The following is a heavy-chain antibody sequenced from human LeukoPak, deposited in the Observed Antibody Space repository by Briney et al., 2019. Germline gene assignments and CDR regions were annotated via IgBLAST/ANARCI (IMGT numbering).Heavy chain of an antibody. CDR3: ASFGSALRWFDP. Sequence: SETLSLTCTVSGGSISSSSYYWGWIRQPPGKGLVWIGSIYYSGSTYYNPSLKSRVTISVDTSENQFSLKLSSVTAADTAVYYCASFGSALRWFDPWGQGTLVSVSS. CDR1: GGSISSSSYY. CDR2: IYYSGST. D-gene: IGHD3-10*01. J-gene: IGHJ5*02. V-gene: IGHV4-39*01.